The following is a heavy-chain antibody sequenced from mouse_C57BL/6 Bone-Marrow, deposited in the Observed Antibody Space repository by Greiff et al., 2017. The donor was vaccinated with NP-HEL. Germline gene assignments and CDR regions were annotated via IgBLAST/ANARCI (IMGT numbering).Heavy chain of an antibody. J-gene: IGHJ1*03. CDR2: INPSSGYT. CDR1: GYTFTSYW. Sequence: VQLQESGAELAKPGASVKLSCKASGYTFTSYWMHWVKQRPGQGLEWIGYINPSSGYTKYNQKLKDKDTLTADKSSSTDYMQLSSLTYEDCAVYYDARRDYYGSRWYFDVWGTGTTVTVSS. D-gene: IGHD1-1*01. CDR3: ARRDYYGSRWYFDV. V-gene: IGHV1-7*01.